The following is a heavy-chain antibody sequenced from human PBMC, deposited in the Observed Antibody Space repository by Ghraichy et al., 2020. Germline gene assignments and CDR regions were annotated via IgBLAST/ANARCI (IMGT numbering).Heavy chain of an antibody. CDR1: GGSISSYY. D-gene: IGHD3-10*01. CDR2: IYYSGST. CDR3: ARGLRDGSGSYCPFDY. J-gene: IGHJ4*02. V-gene: IGHV4-59*01. Sequence: SETLSLTCTVSGGSISSYYWSWFRHPPGKGLEWIGYIYYSGSTNYNPSLKSRVTISVDTSKNQFSLKLSSVTAADTAVYYCARGLRDGSGSYCPFDYWGQGPLFTVSS.